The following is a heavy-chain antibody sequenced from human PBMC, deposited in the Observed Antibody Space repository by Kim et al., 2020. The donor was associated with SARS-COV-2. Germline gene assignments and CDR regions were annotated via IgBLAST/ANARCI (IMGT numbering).Heavy chain of an antibody. J-gene: IGHJ4*02. CDR2: ISGPGDST. CDR1: GFTFSNYD. D-gene: IGHD6-19*01. V-gene: IGHV3-23*01. Sequence: GGSLRLSCVGYGFTFSNYDMGWVRQAPGGGLEWVSSISGPGDSTTYADSMRGRFTISRDNSKNTLYVQMNSLRVDDTAIYYCATRPWNGGGCYFQSWGQGTLVTVSS. CDR3: ATRPWNGGGCYFQS.